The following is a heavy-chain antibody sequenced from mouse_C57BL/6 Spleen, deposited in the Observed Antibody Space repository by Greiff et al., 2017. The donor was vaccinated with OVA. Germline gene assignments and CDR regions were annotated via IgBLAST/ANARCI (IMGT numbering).Heavy chain of an antibody. V-gene: IGHV1-15*01. CDR2: IDPETGGT. J-gene: IGHJ1*03. D-gene: IGHD1-2*01. Sequence: QVQLKQSGAELVRPGASVTLSCKASGYTFTDYEMHWVKQTPVHGLEWIGAIDPETGGTAYNQKFKGKAILTADKSSSTAYMELRSLTSEDSAVYYCTRWAHYGRYFDVWGTGTTVTVSS. CDR1: GYTFTDYE. CDR3: TRWAHYGRYFDV.